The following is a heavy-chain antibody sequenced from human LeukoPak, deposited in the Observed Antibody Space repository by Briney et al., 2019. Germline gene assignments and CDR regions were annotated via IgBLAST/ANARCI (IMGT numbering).Heavy chain of an antibody. CDR1: GFTFSSYS. J-gene: IGHJ4*02. Sequence: PGGSLRLSCAASGFTFSSYSMNWVRQAPGKGLEWVAVISYDGSNKYYADSVKGRFTISRDNSKNTLYLQMNSLRAEDTAVYYCAKDNQWRLDYWGQGTLVTVSS. V-gene: IGHV3-30*18. D-gene: IGHD2-8*01. CDR2: ISYDGSNK. CDR3: AKDNQWRLDY.